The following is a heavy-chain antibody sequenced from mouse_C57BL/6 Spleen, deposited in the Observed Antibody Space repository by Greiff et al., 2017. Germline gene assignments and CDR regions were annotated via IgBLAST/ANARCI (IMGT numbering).Heavy chain of an antibody. CDR1: GYTFTSYW. Sequence: VQLQQPGAELVKPGASVRMSCKASGYTFTSYWITWVKQRPGQGLEWIGYIYPGVGSTNYNEKFKGKATLTVDTSSSTAYMQLSSLTSEDAAVFYCARRDYGSCYWGQGTLVTVSA. CDR3: ARRDYGSCY. CDR2: IYPGVGST. V-gene: IGHV1-55*01. D-gene: IGHD1-1*01. J-gene: IGHJ3*01.